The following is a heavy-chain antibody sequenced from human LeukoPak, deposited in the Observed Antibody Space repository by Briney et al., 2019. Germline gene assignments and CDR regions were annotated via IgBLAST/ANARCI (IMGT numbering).Heavy chain of an antibody. Sequence: PGRPLRLSCEASGFTFRSYGMHWGRQAPGKGLEWVAVIWHDGSSESYVDSVKGRFHISRDDSKNTLYLQMNSLRAEDTALYYCAKDNRGGWSGYFDYWGQGTLVTASS. CDR2: IWHDGSSE. V-gene: IGHV3-33*06. CDR3: AKDNRGGWSGYFDY. J-gene: IGHJ4*02. CDR1: GFTFRSYG. D-gene: IGHD6-19*01.